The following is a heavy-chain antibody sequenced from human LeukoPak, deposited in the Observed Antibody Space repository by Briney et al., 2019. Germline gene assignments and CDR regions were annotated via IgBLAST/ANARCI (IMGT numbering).Heavy chain of an antibody. CDR1: GFTFSGFA. D-gene: IGHD3-9*01. J-gene: IGHJ4*02. CDR3: AKRGYFDYYIDS. V-gene: IGHV3-23*01. Sequence: GGSLRLSCVASGFTFSGFAMTWVRQAPGKGLEWVSDIRSSGGSTFYAGSVKGRFSISRDKSKNTLYLQMNSLRVEDTAIYYCAKRGYFDYYIDSWGQGTLVTVSS. CDR2: IRSSGGST.